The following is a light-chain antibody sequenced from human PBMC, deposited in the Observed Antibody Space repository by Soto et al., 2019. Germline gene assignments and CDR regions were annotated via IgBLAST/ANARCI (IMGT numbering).Light chain of an antibody. Sequence: EIVLTQSPGTLSLSPGERATLSCRASQTLTNTYLAWYQLKPGQAPRLLIFDASTRATGIPDRFSGSGSGTDFTLTISRLEPEDFAVYCCQLYGVSPKTFGQGTNVEVK. CDR1: QTLTNTY. J-gene: IGKJ1*01. CDR3: QLYGVSPKT. V-gene: IGKV3-20*01. CDR2: DAS.